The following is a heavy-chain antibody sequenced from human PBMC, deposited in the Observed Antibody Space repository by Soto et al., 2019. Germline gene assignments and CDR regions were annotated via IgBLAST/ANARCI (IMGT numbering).Heavy chain of an antibody. Sequence: ASVKVSCKTSGYTFTSHYLHWVRQAPGQGLEWMGWINPHSGGAYYAQKFQGSVILTRDASINTAYMDLTRLTSGDAAVYYCARSSTYNFDSSGYYDYWGQGTLVTVYS. D-gene: IGHD3-22*01. CDR1: GYTFTSHY. J-gene: IGHJ4*02. V-gene: IGHV1-2*02. CDR2: INPHSGGA. CDR3: ARSSTYNFDSSGYYDY.